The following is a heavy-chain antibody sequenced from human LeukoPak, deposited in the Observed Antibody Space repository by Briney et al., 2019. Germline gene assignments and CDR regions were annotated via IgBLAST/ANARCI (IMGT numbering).Heavy chain of an antibody. CDR1: GFSFSDHY. V-gene: IGHV3-11*01. CDR3: ARLGFGEYYFYYYMDV. J-gene: IGHJ6*03. Sequence: PGGSLRLSCEASGFSFSDHYMSWIRQAPGKGLGWVSYMSNSGSIIYYADSVKGRFTISRDNTKTFLYLQMNSLRDEDTAVYYCARLGFGEYYFYYYMDVWGKGTAVTVSS. D-gene: IGHD3-10*01. CDR2: MSNSGSII.